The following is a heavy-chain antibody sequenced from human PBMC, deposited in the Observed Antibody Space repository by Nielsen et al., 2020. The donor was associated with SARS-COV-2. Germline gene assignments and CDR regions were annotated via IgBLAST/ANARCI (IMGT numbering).Heavy chain of an antibody. CDR2: ISSSGSTI. Sequence: GGSLRLSCAASGFTFSDYYMSWIRQAPGKGLEWVSYISSSGSTIYYADSVKGRFTISRDNAKNSLYLQMNSLRAEDTAVYYCAGGWRSSSSDAFDIWGQGTMVTVSS. CDR3: AGGWRSSSSDAFDI. V-gene: IGHV3-11*04. J-gene: IGHJ3*02. D-gene: IGHD6-6*01. CDR1: GFTFSDYY.